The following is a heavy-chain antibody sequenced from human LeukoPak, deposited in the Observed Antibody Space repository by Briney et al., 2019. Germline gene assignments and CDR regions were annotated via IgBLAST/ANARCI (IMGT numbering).Heavy chain of an antibody. V-gene: IGHV2-5*01. J-gene: IGHJ4*02. CDR3: ARPVIAAHRYYYLDY. Sequence: SGPTLIHPTPTLTLTFTFSGFSLSTSGVGVGWIRQPPGKALEWLALIYWNDDKRYSPSLKSRLTITKDTSKNQVVLTMTNMDPVDTATYYCARPVIAAHRYYYLDYWGQGTLVTVSS. CDR1: GFSLSTSGVG. D-gene: IGHD6-6*01. CDR2: IYWNDDK.